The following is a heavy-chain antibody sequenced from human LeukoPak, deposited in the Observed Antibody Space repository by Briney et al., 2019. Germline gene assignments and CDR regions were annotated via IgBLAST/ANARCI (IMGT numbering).Heavy chain of an antibody. J-gene: IGHJ6*02. D-gene: IGHD1-1*01. Sequence: ASVKVSCKASGYTFTGYYMHWVRQAPGQGLEWMGWINPNSGGTNYAQKFQGRVTMTRDTSISTAYMELSRLRSDDTAVYYCARVWSTTTTYYYGMDVWGQGTTVTVSS. V-gene: IGHV1-2*02. CDR1: GYTFTGYY. CDR3: ARVWSTTTTYYYGMDV. CDR2: INPNSGGT.